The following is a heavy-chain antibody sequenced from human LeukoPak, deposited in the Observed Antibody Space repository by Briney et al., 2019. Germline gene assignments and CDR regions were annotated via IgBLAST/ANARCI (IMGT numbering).Heavy chain of an antibody. Sequence: SETLSLTCAVYGGSISGYYWSWIRQPPGKGLEWVGEIHYTGGTSYNPSLKSRATISIDMSENQLSLKLSSVTAADTAVYYCARGNILSGYCFDFWGQGALVTVSS. V-gene: IGHV4-34*01. CDR3: ARGNILSGYCFDF. D-gene: IGHD3-9*01. CDR2: IHYTGGT. CDR1: GGSISGYY. J-gene: IGHJ4*02.